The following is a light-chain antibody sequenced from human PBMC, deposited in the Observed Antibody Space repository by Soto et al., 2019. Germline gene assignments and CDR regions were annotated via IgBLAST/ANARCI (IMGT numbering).Light chain of an antibody. V-gene: IGKV3-20*01. CDR1: QSVDTTF. J-gene: IGKJ2*01. CDR3: QQYGSSPVYT. Sequence: EIVLTQSPGSLSLSPGQRATLSCRASQSVDTTFFAWYQKKPGQAPRLLIYGASSRATGIPDRFSGSGSGTDFTLTISRLEPEDFAVYYCQQYGSSPVYTFGQGTKLEIK. CDR2: GAS.